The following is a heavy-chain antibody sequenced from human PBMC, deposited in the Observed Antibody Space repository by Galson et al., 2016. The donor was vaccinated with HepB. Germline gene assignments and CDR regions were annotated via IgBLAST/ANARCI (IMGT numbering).Heavy chain of an antibody. CDR2: ITTSSSSI. Sequence: SLRLSCAASGFIFSTYSMNWVRQAPGKGLEWVSYITTSSSSIYYADSVRGRFTISRDNAKNSLYLQMNSLRAEDTAVYYCARKGRSGWHFDSWGQGTLVTVSS. CDR1: GFIFSTYS. J-gene: IGHJ4*02. V-gene: IGHV3-48*04. D-gene: IGHD6-19*01. CDR3: ARKGRSGWHFDS.